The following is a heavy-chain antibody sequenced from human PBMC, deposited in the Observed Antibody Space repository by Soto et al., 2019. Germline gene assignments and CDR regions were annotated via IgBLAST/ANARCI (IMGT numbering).Heavy chain of an antibody. CDR3: ARERGLWAAAGTAFDY. CDR1: GFTFSSYW. Sequence: GGSLRLSCAASGFTFSSYWMSWVRQAPGKGLEWVANIKQDGSEKYYVDSVKGRFTISRDNAKNSLYLQMNRLRAEDTAVYYCARERGLWAAAGTAFDYWGQGTLVTVSS. J-gene: IGHJ4*02. CDR2: IKQDGSEK. D-gene: IGHD6-13*01. V-gene: IGHV3-7*01.